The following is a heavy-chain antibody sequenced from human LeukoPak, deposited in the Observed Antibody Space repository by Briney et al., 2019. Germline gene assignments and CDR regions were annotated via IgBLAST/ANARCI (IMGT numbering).Heavy chain of an antibody. CDR3: AKVGVGYSALHP. Sequence: PGGSLRLSCEASGFIFSNYWMSWVRQAPGKGLEWIGYFYHSGSTNYNPSLKSRVTISVDTSKNQFSLKLNSLSAADTAVYYCAKVGVGYSALHPWGQGTLVTVSS. J-gene: IGHJ5*02. V-gene: IGHV4-4*02. CDR2: FYHSGST. D-gene: IGHD6-13*01. CDR1: GFIFSNYW.